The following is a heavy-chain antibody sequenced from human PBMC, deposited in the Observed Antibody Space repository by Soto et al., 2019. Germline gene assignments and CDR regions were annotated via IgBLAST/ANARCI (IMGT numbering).Heavy chain of an antibody. J-gene: IGHJ6*02. Sequence: DVQLLESGGGLVQPGRSLRLSCAASGFTFSGYAMSWVRQAPGKGLEWVSTISASGGTTYYAGSVKGRFTISRDNSKNTLYLQMNSLRAVDTAVYYCPAGIYYYGMDVWGQGTTVTVSS. CDR3: PAGIYYYGMDV. D-gene: IGHD6-13*01. CDR1: GFTFSGYA. V-gene: IGHV3-23*01. CDR2: ISASGGTT.